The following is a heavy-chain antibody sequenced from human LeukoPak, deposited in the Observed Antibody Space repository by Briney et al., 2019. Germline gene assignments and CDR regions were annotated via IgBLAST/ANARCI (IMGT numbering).Heavy chain of an antibody. Sequence: PGGSLRLSCAASGFTFSRYWMDWVRQAPGKGLEWVANIKEDGSEKNYADSVKGRFTISRDNAKNSLYLQMNSPRGEDTAVYYCAKGRGWEASYYYYYMDVWGKGTTVTISS. CDR3: AKGRGWEASYYYYYMDV. CDR2: IKEDGSEK. J-gene: IGHJ6*03. D-gene: IGHD1-26*01. CDR1: GFTFSRYW. V-gene: IGHV3-7*01.